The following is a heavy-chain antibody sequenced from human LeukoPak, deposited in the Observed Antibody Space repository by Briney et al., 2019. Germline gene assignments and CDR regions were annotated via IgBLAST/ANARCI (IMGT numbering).Heavy chain of an antibody. CDR1: GYTFSSYY. CDR3: ARDGPGEAFDY. CDR2: INPSGGTT. Sequence: GASVKVSCKASGYTFSSYYMHWVRQAPGQGLEWMGIINPSGGTTTYAQKFQGRVTMTRDTSTGTVYMELSSLRSEDTAVYYCARDGPGEAFDYWGQGTLVTVSS. V-gene: IGHV1-46*01. J-gene: IGHJ4*02. D-gene: IGHD3-10*01.